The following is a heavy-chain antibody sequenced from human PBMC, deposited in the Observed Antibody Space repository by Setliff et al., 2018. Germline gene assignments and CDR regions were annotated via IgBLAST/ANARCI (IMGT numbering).Heavy chain of an antibody. J-gene: IGHJ6*03. D-gene: IGHD3-22*01. Sequence: LRLSCTASGFTLNTYAMFWVRQAPGKGLEWVTLIWHDGSTKNYADSVKGRFTMSREISKNTLYLQMYSLTAEDTAVYYCARSMFSGYLPLGGKYSMDVWGKGTTVTVSS. CDR2: IWHDGSTK. V-gene: IGHV3-33*07. CDR3: ARSMFSGYLPLGGKYSMDV. CDR1: GFTLNTYA.